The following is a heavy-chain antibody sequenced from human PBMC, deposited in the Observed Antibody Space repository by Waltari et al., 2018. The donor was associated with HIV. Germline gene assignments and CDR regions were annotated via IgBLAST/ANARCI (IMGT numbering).Heavy chain of an antibody. D-gene: IGHD4-17*01. CDR1: GYTFTSYA. V-gene: IGHV1-3*01. CDR2: INAGNGNT. CDR3: AREGHGYGDQRPFDY. J-gene: IGHJ4*02. Sequence: QVQLVQSGAEVKKPGASVKVSCKASGYTFTSYAMHWVRQAPGQRLEWMGWINAGNGNTKYSQKFQGRVTITRDTSASTAYMELSSLRSEDTAVYYCAREGHGYGDQRPFDYWGQGTLVTVSS.